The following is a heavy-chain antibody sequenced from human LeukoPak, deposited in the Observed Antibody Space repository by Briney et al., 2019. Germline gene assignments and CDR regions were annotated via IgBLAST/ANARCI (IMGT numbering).Heavy chain of an antibody. CDR3: ARTDIVVVPAATGDY. V-gene: IGHV1-18*01. CDR1: GYTFTSYG. Sequence: VASVKVSCKASGYTFTSYGISWVRQAPGQGLEWMGWISAYNGNTNYAQKLQGRVTMTTDTSTSTAYVELRSLRSDDTAVYYCARTDIVVVPAATGDYWGQGTLVTVSS. CDR2: ISAYNGNT. D-gene: IGHD2-2*01. J-gene: IGHJ4*02.